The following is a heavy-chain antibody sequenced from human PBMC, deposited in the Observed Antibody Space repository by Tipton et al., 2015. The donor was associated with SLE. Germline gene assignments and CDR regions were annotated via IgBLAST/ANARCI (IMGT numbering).Heavy chain of an antibody. Sequence: TLSLTCTVSGGSISKYYWSWIRQPPGKGLEWIGYVYNSGSTNYNPSLKSRVTISVDTSKNQFSLNLSSVTAADTAVYYCARHRGDFDYWGQGNLVTVSS. CDR2: VYNSGST. J-gene: IGHJ4*02. V-gene: IGHV4-59*08. D-gene: IGHD3-16*01. CDR1: GGSISKYY. CDR3: ARHRGDFDY.